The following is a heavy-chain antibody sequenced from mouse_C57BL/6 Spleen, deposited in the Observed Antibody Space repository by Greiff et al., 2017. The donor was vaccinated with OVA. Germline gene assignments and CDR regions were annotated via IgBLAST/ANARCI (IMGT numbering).Heavy chain of an antibody. J-gene: IGHJ2*01. CDR2: INYDGSST. Sequence: EVKLVESEGGLVQPGSSMKLSCTASGFTFSDYYMAWVRQVPEKGLEWVANINYDGSSTYYLDSLKSRFIISRDNAKNILYLQTSSLKSEDTATYYCARETTVVRGLVDYWGQGTTLTVSS. CDR1: GFTFSDYY. D-gene: IGHD1-1*01. CDR3: ARETTVVRGLVDY. V-gene: IGHV5-16*01.